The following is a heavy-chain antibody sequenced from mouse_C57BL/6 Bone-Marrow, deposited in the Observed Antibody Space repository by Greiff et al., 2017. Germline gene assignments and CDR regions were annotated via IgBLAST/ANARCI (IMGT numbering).Heavy chain of an antibody. J-gene: IGHJ1*03. Sequence: EVQLVESGGGLVKPGGSLKLSCAASGFTFSSYAMSWVRQTPEKRLEWVATISDGGSYTYYPDNVKGRFTISRDNAKNNLYLQMSHLKSEDTAMYYCARMCYWDFDVWGTGTTVTVSS. CDR2: ISDGGSYT. V-gene: IGHV5-4*01. CDR3: ARMCYWDFDV. CDR1: GFTFSSYA.